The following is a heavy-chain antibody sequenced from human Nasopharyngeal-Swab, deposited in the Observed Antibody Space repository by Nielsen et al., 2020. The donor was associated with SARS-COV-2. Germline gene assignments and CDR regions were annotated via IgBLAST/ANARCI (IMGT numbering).Heavy chain of an antibody. CDR3: AGEGNCSGGSCYSYFDY. Sequence: WIRQPPGKGLEWIGYIYYSGSTYYNPSLKSRVTISVDTSKNQFSLKLSSVTAADTAVYYCAGEGNCSGGSCYSYFDYWGQGTRV. D-gene: IGHD2-15*01. J-gene: IGHJ4*02. CDR2: IYYSGST. V-gene: IGHV4-30-4*01.